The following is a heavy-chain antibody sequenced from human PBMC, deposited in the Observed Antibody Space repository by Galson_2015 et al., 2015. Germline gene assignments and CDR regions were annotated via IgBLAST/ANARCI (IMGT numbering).Heavy chain of an antibody. CDR3: ARDAGFGPGSYGW. V-gene: IGHV4-59*01. CDR1: GVSITNSY. Sequence: ETLSLTCSVSGVSITNSYWSWIRQPPGKGQEWIGYIYSSGSTNYNPSLKSRVTISVDTSKKQLSLNLSSVTAADTAMYYCARDAGFGPGSYGWWGQGTLVTVSS. CDR2: IYSSGST. D-gene: IGHD1-26*01. J-gene: IGHJ4*02.